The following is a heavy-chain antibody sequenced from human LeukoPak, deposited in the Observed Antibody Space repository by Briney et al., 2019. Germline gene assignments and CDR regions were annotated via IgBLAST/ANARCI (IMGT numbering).Heavy chain of an antibody. CDR3: ARGQGLVSGYFDY. CDR2: INQDGSEK. CDR1: GFTFSSYW. Sequence: GGSLRLSCATSGFTFSSYWMSWVRQAPGKGLEWVAYINQDGSEKNYADSVKGRFTISRDNAKNSLYLQMNSLRAEDTAVYYCARGQGLVSGYFDYWGQGTLVTVSS. D-gene: IGHD6-6*01. V-gene: IGHV3-7*01. J-gene: IGHJ4*02.